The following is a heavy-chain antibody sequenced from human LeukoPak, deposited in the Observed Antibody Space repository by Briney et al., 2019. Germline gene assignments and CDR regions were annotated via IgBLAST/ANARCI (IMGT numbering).Heavy chain of an antibody. J-gene: IGHJ4*02. CDR2: IYYLGGA. CDR3: ARGTPFDF. D-gene: IGHD1-14*01. Sequence: PSETLSLTCTVSGGSIDNSTYHWGWIRQPPGEGVEWIGAIYYLGGALYSPSLESRVTISVDTSNNQFSLKLHSVTAADTGTYYCARGTPFDFWGQGILVIVS. V-gene: IGHV4-39*01. CDR1: GGSIDNSTYH.